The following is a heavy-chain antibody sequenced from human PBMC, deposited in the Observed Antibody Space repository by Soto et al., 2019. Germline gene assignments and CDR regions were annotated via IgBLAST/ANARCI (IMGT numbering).Heavy chain of an antibody. V-gene: IGHV5-51*01. J-gene: IGHJ4*02. CDR3: ARQAYHYDTYSFGY. Sequence: PGEAMNISYKASECTFTSYWIGWVRQMPGKRLEWMGIIYPSSAETRSSPSYQGQITLSADKSIFTAYLQWSSLNASDTAIYYCARQAYHYDTYSFGYWGQGTMVTVSS. CDR2: IYPSSAET. CDR1: ECTFTSYW. D-gene: IGHD3-9*01.